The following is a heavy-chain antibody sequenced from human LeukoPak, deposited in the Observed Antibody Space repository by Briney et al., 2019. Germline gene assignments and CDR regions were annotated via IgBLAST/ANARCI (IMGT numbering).Heavy chain of an antibody. D-gene: IGHD1-26*01. J-gene: IGHJ3*02. CDR3: AREQGYIVGATNHDAFDI. Sequence: PPESMSPTCPVSGGSTSILSGSWNRPPAGGVLGWVGYTYYCGSTNYIPSLKSRVTISVDTSKNQFSLKLSSVTAADTAVYYCAREQGYIVGATNHDAFDIWGQGTMVTVSS. CDR2: TYYCGST. CDR1: GGSTSILS. V-gene: IGHV4-59*11.